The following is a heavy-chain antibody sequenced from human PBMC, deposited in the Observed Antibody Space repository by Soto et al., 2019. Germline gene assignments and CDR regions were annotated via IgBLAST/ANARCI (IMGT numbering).Heavy chain of an antibody. D-gene: IGHD2-15*01. V-gene: IGHV4-4*02. J-gene: IGHJ6*02. Sequence: SETLSLTCAVSGGSISSNNWWSWVRQAPGKGLEWIGEIHHRDGTNYNPSLKSRVTISVDKSKNEFSLKVKSVTAADTAVYYCGCRVEDISYDYYGMDAWGQGTTVTVSS. CDR1: GGSISSNNW. CDR3: GCRVEDISYDYYGMDA. CDR2: IHHRDGT.